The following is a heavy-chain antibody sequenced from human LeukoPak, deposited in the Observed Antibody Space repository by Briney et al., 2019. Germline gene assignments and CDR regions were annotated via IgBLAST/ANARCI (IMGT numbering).Heavy chain of an antibody. Sequence: GGSLRLSCAASGFTFSSYWMSWVRQAPGKGLEWVANIKQDGSEKYYVDSVKGRFTISRDNAKNSLYLQMISLRAEDTAVYYCARDRGYDFWSGYPYYFDYWGQGTLVTVSS. D-gene: IGHD3-3*01. J-gene: IGHJ4*02. CDR2: IKQDGSEK. V-gene: IGHV3-7*01. CDR3: ARDRGYDFWSGYPYYFDY. CDR1: GFTFSSYW.